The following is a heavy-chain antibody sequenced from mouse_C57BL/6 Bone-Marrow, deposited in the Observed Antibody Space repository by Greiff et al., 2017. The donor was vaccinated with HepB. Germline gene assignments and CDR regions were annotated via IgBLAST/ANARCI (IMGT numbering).Heavy chain of an antibody. CDR3: ARSSITTVVATDWYFDV. CDR1: GYSFTSYY. D-gene: IGHD1-1*01. CDR2: IYPGSGNT. Sequence: QVQLQQSGPELVKPGASVKISCKASGYSFTSYYIHWVKQRPGQGLEWIGWIYPGSGNTKYNEKFKGKATLTADTSSSTAYMQLSSLTSEDSAVYYCARSSITTVVATDWYFDVWGTGTTVTVSS. J-gene: IGHJ1*03. V-gene: IGHV1-66*01.